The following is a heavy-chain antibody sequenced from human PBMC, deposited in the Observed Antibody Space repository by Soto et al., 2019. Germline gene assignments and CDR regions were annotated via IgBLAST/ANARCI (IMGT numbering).Heavy chain of an antibody. CDR1: GYTFTSYA. CDR3: ARVQSPSYYYYGMDV. CDR2: INAGNGNT. Sequence: ASVKVSCKAPGYTFTSYAMHWVRQAPGQRLEWMGWINAGNGNTKYSQKFQGRVTITRDTSASTAYMELSSLRSEDTAVYYCARVQSPSYYYYGMDVWGQGTTVTGSS. J-gene: IGHJ6*02. V-gene: IGHV1-3*01.